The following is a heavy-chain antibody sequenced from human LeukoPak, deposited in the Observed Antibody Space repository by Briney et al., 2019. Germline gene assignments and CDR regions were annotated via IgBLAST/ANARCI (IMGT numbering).Heavy chain of an antibody. D-gene: IGHD7-27*01. Sequence: ASVKVSCKASGYTFTGHYMHWVRQAPGQGLEWMGWINPNSGGTNYAQKFQGRVTMTRDTSISTAYMELSRLRSDDTAVYYCARVTNELGHAFDIWGQGTMVTVSS. CDR1: GYTFTGHY. CDR2: INPNSGGT. J-gene: IGHJ3*02. V-gene: IGHV1-2*02. CDR3: ARVTNELGHAFDI.